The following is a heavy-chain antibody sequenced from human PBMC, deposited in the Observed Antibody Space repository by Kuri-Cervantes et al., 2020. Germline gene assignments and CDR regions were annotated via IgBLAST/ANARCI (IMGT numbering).Heavy chain of an antibody. J-gene: IGHJ4*02. CDR1: GFTFSSYG. V-gene: IGHV3-30*18. Sequence: LSLTCAASGFTFSSYGMHWVRQAPGKGLEWVAVISYDGSNKYYADSVKGRFTISRDNSKNTLYLQMDSLRAEDTAVYYCAKEDCTNGVCYIGYFDYWGQGTLVTVSS. CDR3: AKEDCTNGVCYIGYFDY. D-gene: IGHD2-8*01. CDR2: ISYDGSNK.